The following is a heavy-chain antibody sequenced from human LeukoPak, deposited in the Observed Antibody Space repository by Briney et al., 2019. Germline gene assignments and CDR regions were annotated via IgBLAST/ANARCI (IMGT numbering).Heavy chain of an antibody. CDR3: ARADRVGATWTGDYFDY. CDR2: ISSSSSYI. V-gene: IGHV3-21*01. D-gene: IGHD1-26*01. CDR1: GFTFSSYS. Sequence: PGGSLRLSCAASGFTFSSYSINWVRQAPGKGLEWVSSISSSSSYIYYADSVKGRFTISRDNAKNSLYLQMNSLRAEDTAVYYCARADRVGATWTGDYFDYWGQGTLVTVSS. J-gene: IGHJ4*02.